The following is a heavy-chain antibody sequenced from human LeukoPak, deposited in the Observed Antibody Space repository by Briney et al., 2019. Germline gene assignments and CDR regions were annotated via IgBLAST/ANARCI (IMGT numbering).Heavy chain of an antibody. CDR3: AVSSSSAYYYYYMDV. J-gene: IGHJ6*03. CDR2: IYPGDSDT. CDR1: GYSFTSYW. V-gene: IGHV5-51*04. Sequence: GESLKISCKGSGYSFTSYWIGWVRQMPGKGLEWMGIIYPGDSDTRYSPSFQGQVTISADKPISTAYLQWSSLKASDTAMYYCAVSSSSAYYYYYMDVWGKGTTVTVSS. D-gene: IGHD6-6*01.